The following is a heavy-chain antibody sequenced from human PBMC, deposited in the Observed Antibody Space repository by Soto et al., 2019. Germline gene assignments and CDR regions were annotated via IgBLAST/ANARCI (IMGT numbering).Heavy chain of an antibody. CDR3: AKDSLRGEVPAALNFDY. J-gene: IGHJ4*02. Sequence: LRRSGVASGCTFRNYGMHWVRQAPCKGLEWVAIVSYNGRKEYYADSVKGRFSISRDNSKNTLYVQMNALRDEDTAVYYCAKDSLRGEVPAALNFDYWGRGTLVTVSS. D-gene: IGHD2-2*01. V-gene: IGHV3-30*18. CDR1: GCTFRNYG. CDR2: VSYNGRKE.